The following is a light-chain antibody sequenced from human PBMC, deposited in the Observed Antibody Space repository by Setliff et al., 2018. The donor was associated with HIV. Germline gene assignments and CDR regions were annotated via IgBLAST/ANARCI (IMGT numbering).Light chain of an antibody. V-gene: IGLV1-40*01. CDR3: QSYDSSLSDLV. CDR1: SSNIGAGYD. CDR2: GNI. J-gene: IGLJ1*01. Sequence: QSVLTQPPSVSGAPGQRVTISCTGSSSNIGAGYDVHWYQQLPGTAPKLLIYGNIDRPSGVPDRFSGSKSGTSVSLAITGLQAEDEADYYCQSYDSSLSDLVFGAGTKVTV.